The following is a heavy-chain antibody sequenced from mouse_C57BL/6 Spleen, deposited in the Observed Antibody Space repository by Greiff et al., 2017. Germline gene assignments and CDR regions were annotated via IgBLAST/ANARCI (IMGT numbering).Heavy chain of an antibody. V-gene: IGHV1-5*01. CDR2: IYPGNSDT. CDR3: TRFTTVVATGYFDV. Sequence: VQLQQSGTVLARPGASVKMSCKTSGYTFTSYWMHWVKQRPGQGLEWIGAIYPGNSDTSYNQKFKGKAKLTAVTSASTAYMELSSLTNEDSAVYYCTRFTTVVATGYFDVWGTGTTVTVSS. D-gene: IGHD1-1*01. CDR1: GYTFTSYW. J-gene: IGHJ1*03.